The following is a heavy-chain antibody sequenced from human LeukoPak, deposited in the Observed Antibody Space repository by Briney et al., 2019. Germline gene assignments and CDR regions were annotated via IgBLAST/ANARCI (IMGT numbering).Heavy chain of an antibody. CDR3: ARRALSYSSGWRYGMDV. V-gene: IGHV3-11*01. CDR1: GFTFSDYY. Sequence: PGGSMRLSCAASGFTFSDYYTSWIRQPAGKGLEWVSYISSSGSTIYYADSVKGRFTISRDNAKNSLYLQMNSLRAEDTAVYYCARRALSYSSGWRYGMDVWGQGTTVTVSS. CDR2: ISSSGSTI. D-gene: IGHD6-19*01. J-gene: IGHJ6*02.